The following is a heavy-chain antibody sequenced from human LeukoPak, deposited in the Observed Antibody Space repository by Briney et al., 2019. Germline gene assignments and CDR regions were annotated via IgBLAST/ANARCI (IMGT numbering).Heavy chain of an antibody. CDR1: GFTVNDNY. Sequence: GGSLRLSCAASGFTVNDNYMGWVRQAPAKGLEGVSVIYSVGSTYYADSVRGRFTISRDNSKNTLYLQMKSLRVEDTAVYYCAGSLAYCGGDCRLGDYWGQGTLVTVSS. CDR3: AGSLAYCGGDCRLGDY. J-gene: IGHJ4*02. D-gene: IGHD2-21*02. CDR2: IYSVGST. V-gene: IGHV3-66*01.